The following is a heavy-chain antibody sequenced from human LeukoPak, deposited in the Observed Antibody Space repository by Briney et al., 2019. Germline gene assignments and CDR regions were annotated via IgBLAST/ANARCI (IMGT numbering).Heavy chain of an antibody. CDR1: GFTFSSYA. CDR3: AKGSNNYPDNFDY. Sequence: GGSLRLSCAASGFTFSSYAMSWVRQAPGKGLERVSGISGSGGSTYYAESVKGRCTISRDNSKKTLFLQMNSLRAEDTAVYYCAKGSNNYPDNFDYWGQGTLVTVSS. D-gene: IGHD1-1*01. CDR2: ISGSGGST. V-gene: IGHV3-23*01. J-gene: IGHJ4*02.